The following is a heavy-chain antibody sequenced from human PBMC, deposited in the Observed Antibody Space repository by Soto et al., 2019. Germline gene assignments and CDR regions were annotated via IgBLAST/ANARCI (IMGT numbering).Heavy chain of an antibody. D-gene: IGHD2-2*01. V-gene: IGHV3-9*01. CDR3: AKTKLVVVVPAVLFAY. CDR1: GFTFDDYA. CDR2: ISWNSGSI. Sequence: GGSLRLSCAASGFTFDDYAMHWVRQAPGKGLGWVSGISWNSGSIGYADSVKGRFTISRDNAKNSLYLQMNSLRAEDTALYYCAKTKLVVVVPAVLFAYSGQGTLVIVSS. J-gene: IGHJ4*02.